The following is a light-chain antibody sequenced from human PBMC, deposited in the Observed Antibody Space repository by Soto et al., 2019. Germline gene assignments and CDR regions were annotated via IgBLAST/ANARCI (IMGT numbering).Light chain of an antibody. CDR1: SSNIGAGYD. V-gene: IGLV1-40*01. J-gene: IGLJ3*02. CDR3: QTYDSSLSGWV. Sequence: QSVLTQPPSVSGAPGQRVTISCTGNSSNIGAGYDVHWYQQLPGTAPKLLIFVNSNRPSGVPDRFSGSKSGTSASLAITGLQAEDEADYYCQTYDSSLSGWVFGGGTKLTVL. CDR2: VNS.